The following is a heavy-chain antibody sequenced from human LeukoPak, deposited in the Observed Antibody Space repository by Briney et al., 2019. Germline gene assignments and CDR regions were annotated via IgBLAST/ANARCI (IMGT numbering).Heavy chain of an antibody. CDR2: ILPIFDLT. CDR3: ARDGGWLQTQNHYYYHGMDV. Sequence: SVKVSCKASGGTFSTYGFTWVRQAPGQGPEWMGRILPIFDLTGYAPKFQGRVTITADKSTRTTYMELSSLRSDDTAVYYCARDGGWLQTQNHYYYHGMDVWGQGTTVTVSS. D-gene: IGHD5-24*01. V-gene: IGHV1-69*04. CDR1: GGTFSTYG. J-gene: IGHJ6*02.